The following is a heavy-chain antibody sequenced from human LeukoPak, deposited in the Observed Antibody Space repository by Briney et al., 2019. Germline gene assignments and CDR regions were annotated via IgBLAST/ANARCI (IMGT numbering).Heavy chain of an antibody. Sequence: GGSLRLFCAASGFTFRTYAMSWVRQTPGKGLEWVSAINNDGDNTYYAGSVKGRFAISRDNAKNSLYLQMNSLRAEDTALYYCAREVSEGFDFWGQGTLVTVSS. CDR3: AREVSEGFDF. J-gene: IGHJ4*02. CDR2: INNDGDNT. V-gene: IGHV3-23*01. CDR1: GFTFRTYA. D-gene: IGHD3-22*01.